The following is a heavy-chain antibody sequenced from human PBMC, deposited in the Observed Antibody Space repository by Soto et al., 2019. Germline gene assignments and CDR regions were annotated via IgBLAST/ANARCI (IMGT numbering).Heavy chain of an antibody. V-gene: IGHV3-23*01. Sequence: GGSLRLSCAASGFTFSSYAMSWVRQAPGKGLEWVSAISAGGGNTYYRDSVKGRLTISRDNSKNTLYLQMNSLRAEDTAVYFCAQTTPSIHWFDPWGQGTLVTVSS. CDR1: GFTFSSYA. D-gene: IGHD1-1*01. CDR2: ISAGGGNT. CDR3: AQTTPSIHWFDP. J-gene: IGHJ5*02.